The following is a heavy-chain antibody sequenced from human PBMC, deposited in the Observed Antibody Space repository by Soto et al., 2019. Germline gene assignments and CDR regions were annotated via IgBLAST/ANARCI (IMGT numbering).Heavy chain of an antibody. J-gene: IGHJ4*02. D-gene: IGHD3-22*01. CDR1: GFTFSSYA. CDR3: ARAYDSSGYGPYYFDY. CDR2: ISGSGGST. V-gene: IGHV3-23*01. Sequence: GGSLRLSCAASGFTFSSYAMSWVRQAPGKGLEWVSAISGSGGSTYYADSVKGRFTISRDNSKNTLYLQMNSLRAEDTAVYYCARAYDSSGYGPYYFDYWGQGTLVTAPQ.